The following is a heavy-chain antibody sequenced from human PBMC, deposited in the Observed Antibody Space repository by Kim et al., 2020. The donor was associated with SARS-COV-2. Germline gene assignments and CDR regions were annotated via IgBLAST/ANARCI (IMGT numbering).Heavy chain of an antibody. V-gene: IGHV3-74*03. CDR1: GFSLSNYW. CDR3: ARSRQPVGSPQLRRYKSLDS. D-gene: IGHD1-1*01. Sequence: GGSLRLSCEASGFSLSNYWMHWVRQVPGKGLLWVSRINTDSSTTTYADSVKGRFAISRDNAKNTLYLQMNSLTAEDTALYYCARSRQPVGSPQLRRYKSLDSWGLGTLVIVSS. J-gene: IGHJ5*01. CDR2: INTDSSTT.